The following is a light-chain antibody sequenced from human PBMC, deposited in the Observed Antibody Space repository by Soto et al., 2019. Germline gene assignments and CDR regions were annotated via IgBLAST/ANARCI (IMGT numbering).Light chain of an antibody. CDR2: GAS. Sequence: EIVLTQSPGTLSLSPGEIATLSFSASQSVSSSYLAWYQQKPGQAPRLLIYGASSRATGIPDRFSGSGSGTDFTLTISRLEPEDFAVYYCQQYGSSLWTFGQGTKVDI. CDR3: QQYGSSLWT. V-gene: IGKV3-20*01. CDR1: QSVSSSY. J-gene: IGKJ1*01.